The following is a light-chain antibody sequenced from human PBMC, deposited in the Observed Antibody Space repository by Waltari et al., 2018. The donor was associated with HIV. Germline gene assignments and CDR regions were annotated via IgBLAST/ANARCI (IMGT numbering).Light chain of an antibody. Sequence: EIVLKQSPGTLSFSPGERATHSCRASQSVSSRSLAWYQQRPGQAPRLLISGASSRATGIPDRFSGSGSGTDFPLTISRLEPEDFAVYYCHQYGASPRTFGQGTKVEIK. CDR2: GAS. J-gene: IGKJ1*01. CDR3: HQYGASPRT. V-gene: IGKV3-20*01. CDR1: QSVSSRS.